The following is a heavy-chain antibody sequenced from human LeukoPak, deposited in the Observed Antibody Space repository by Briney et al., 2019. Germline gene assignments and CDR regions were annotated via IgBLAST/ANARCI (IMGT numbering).Heavy chain of an antibody. J-gene: IGHJ4*02. D-gene: IGHD1-26*01. CDR3: ARLYSGSYYVKYYFDY. V-gene: IGHV5-51*01. CDR2: IYPGDSDT. CDR1: GYSFTTYW. Sequence: PGESLKISCKGSGYSFTTYWIGWVRQMPGKGLEWMGIIYPGDSDTRYSPSFQGQVTISADKSISTAYLQWSSLKASDTAMYYCARLYSGSYYVKYYFDYWGQGTLVTVSS.